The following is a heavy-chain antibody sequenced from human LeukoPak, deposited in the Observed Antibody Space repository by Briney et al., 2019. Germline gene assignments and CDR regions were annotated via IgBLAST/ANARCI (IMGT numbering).Heavy chain of an antibody. CDR1: GFTFSDYY. V-gene: IGHV3-11*04. CDR3: ARDRIYSGSYNEFDY. D-gene: IGHD1-26*01. Sequence: PEGSLRLSCAASGFTFSDYYMSWIRQAPGKGLEWVSYISSSGSTIYYADSVKGRFTISKDNAKNSLYLQMNSLRAEDTAVYYCARDRIYSGSYNEFDYWGQGTLVTVSS. CDR2: ISSSGSTI. J-gene: IGHJ4*02.